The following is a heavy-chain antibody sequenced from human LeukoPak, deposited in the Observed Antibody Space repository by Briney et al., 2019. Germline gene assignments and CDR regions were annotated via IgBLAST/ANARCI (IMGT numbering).Heavy chain of an antibody. D-gene: IGHD4-17*01. J-gene: IGHJ4*02. CDR1: GFTFSSYA. CDR2: ISYDGSNK. CDR3: ARDGGVTVTPGFDY. Sequence: GGSLRLSCAASGFTFSSYAMHWVRQAPGKGLEWVAVISYDGSNKYYADSVKGRFTISRDNAKNSLYLQMNSLRAEDTAVYYCARDGGVTVTPGFDYWGQGTLVTVSS. V-gene: IGHV3-30-3*01.